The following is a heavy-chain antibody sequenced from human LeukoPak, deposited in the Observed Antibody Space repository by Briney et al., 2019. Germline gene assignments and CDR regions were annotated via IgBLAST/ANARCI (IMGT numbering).Heavy chain of an antibody. J-gene: IGHJ6*02. D-gene: IGHD6-19*01. V-gene: IGHV3-11*01. CDR1: GFTFSDYY. Sequence: GGSLRLSCAASGFTFSDYYMSWIRQAPGKGLEWVSYISSSGSTIYYADSVKGRFTISRDNAKNSLYLQMNSLRAEDTAVYYCARDHYSSGWAYYYYYGMDVWGQGTTVTVSS. CDR3: ARDHYSSGWAYYYYYGMDV. CDR2: ISSSGSTI.